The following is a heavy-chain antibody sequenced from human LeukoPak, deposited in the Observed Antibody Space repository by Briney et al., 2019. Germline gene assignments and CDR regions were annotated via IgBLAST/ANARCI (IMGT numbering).Heavy chain of an antibody. CDR3: ARVVPAAIGGFDY. CDR2: ISAYNGNT. Sequence: ASVKVSCKASGYTFTSYGISWVRQAPGQGLEWMGWISAYNGNTNYAQKLQGRVTMTTDTSTSTAYKELRSLRSDDTAVYYCARVVPAAIGGFDYWGQGTLVTASS. D-gene: IGHD2-2*02. J-gene: IGHJ4*02. V-gene: IGHV1-18*01. CDR1: GYTFTSYG.